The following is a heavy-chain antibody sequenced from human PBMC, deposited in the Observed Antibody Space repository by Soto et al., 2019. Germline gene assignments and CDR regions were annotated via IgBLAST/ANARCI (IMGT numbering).Heavy chain of an antibody. CDR3: AADRTYDFWSGSEARNYYGMDV. D-gene: IGHD3-3*01. Sequence: SVKVSCKASGFTFTSSTVQWVRQARGQRLEWIGWIVVGSGNTNYAQKFQERVTITRDMSTSTAYMELSSLRSEDTAVYYCAADRTYDFWSGSEARNYYGMDVWGQGTTVTVSS. V-gene: IGHV1-58*01. J-gene: IGHJ6*02. CDR1: GFTFTSST. CDR2: IVVGSGNT.